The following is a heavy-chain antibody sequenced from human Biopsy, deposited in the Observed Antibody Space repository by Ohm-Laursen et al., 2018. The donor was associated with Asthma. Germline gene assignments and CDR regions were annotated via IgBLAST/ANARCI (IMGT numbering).Heavy chain of an antibody. CDR1: GDSINSGGYS. CDR2: LFSYGAT. Sequence: TLSLTCTVSGDSINSGGYSRDWIRQPPGKGLEWICFLFSYGATYYNPSLKSRVTISVDWSKRQFSLKVNSVTAADTAVYYCARMITMIQVANYYSYAMDVWGQGTTVTVSS. CDR3: ARMITMIQVANYYSYAMDV. V-gene: IGHV4-30-2*01. D-gene: IGHD3-22*01. J-gene: IGHJ6*02.